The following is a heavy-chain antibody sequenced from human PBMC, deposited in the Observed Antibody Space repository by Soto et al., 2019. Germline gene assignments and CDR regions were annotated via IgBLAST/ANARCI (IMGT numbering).Heavy chain of an antibody. D-gene: IGHD3-10*01. CDR2: ISGSGGST. J-gene: IGHJ3*02. Sequence: GGSLRLSCAASGFTFSSYVMSWVRQAPGKGLEWVSAISGSGGSTYYADSVKGRFTISRDNSKNTLYLQMNSLRAEDSAVYYCAAQARGMHDAFDIWGQGTMVTVSS. CDR1: GFTFSSYV. CDR3: AAQARGMHDAFDI. V-gene: IGHV3-23*01.